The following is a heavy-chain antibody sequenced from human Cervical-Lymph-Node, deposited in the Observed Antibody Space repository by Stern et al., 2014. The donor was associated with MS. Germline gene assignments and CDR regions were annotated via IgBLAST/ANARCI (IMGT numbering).Heavy chain of an antibody. CDR1: EYTLSYFF. Sequence: QVQLVQSGAEVKKPGASVQVSCKASEYTLSYFFLNWIRQAPGQGLEWMGVINPSGGFPTFAQRFPGRFTMTRDTSHSTVFTQLSSLTSEDTAVYYCASARNTAFDIWGQGTSVIVSS. V-gene: IGHV1-46*03. CDR3: ASARNTAFDI. J-gene: IGHJ3*02. CDR2: INPSGGFP.